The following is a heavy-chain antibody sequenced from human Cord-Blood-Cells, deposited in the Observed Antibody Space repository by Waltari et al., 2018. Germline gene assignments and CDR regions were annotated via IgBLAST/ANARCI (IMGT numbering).Heavy chain of an antibody. D-gene: IGHD2-15*01. Sequence: QVQLVQSGAEVKKPGSSVKVSCKASGGTFSSYAISWVRQAPGQGLEWMGGINPMWLKENYAQKCQCGVTSTADKSTRTAYMELSSLRSEDTAGYYCARGPPLVGNGYFDLWGRGTLVTVSS. V-gene: IGHV1-69*06. CDR3: ARGPPLVGNGYFDL. J-gene: IGHJ2*01. CDR1: GGTFSSYA. CDR2: INPMWLKE.